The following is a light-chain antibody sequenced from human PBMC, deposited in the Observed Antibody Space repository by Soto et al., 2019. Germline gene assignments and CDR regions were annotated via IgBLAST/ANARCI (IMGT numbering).Light chain of an antibody. CDR3: QQYSDLPYT. CDR1: QSVSSRN. Sequence: EIVLTQSPGTLSLSPRERATLSCRASQSVSSRNLAWYQQKPGQAPRLLIYGASSRATGIPDRFSGSGAVTDFTLTINRREPEDFAVYYCQQYSDLPYTFGQGTKLEVK. V-gene: IGKV3-20*01. J-gene: IGKJ2*01. CDR2: GAS.